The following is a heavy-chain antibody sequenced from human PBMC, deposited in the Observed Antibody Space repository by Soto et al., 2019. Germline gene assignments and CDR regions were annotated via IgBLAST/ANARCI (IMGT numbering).Heavy chain of an antibody. Sequence: QVQLVESGGGVVQPGRSLRLSCAASGFTFSSYGMHWVRQAPGKGLEWVAVTSYDGNNKYYADSVKGRFTISRDNSKNTLYLQMNSLRPEDTAVYYCAKDWGIMAVTPSWYFDLWGRGTLVTVSS. J-gene: IGHJ2*01. V-gene: IGHV3-30*18. CDR3: AKDWGIMAVTPSWYFDL. CDR1: GFTFSSYG. CDR2: TSYDGNNK. D-gene: IGHD3-16*01.